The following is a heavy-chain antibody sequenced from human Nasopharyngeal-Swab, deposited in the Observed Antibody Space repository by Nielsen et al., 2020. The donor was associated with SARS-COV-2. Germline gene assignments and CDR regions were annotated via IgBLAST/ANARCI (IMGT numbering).Heavy chain of an antibody. CDR2: INPNSGGT. D-gene: IGHD5-18*01. V-gene: IGHV1-2*02. Sequence: ASVKVSCKASGYTFTGYYMHWVRQAPGQGLEWMGWINPNSGGTNYAQKFQGRVTMTRDTSISTAYMELSRLRSDDTAVYYCARSPGTAMVSGIDYWGQGTLVTVSS. CDR3: ARSPGTAMVSGIDY. CDR1: GYTFTGYY. J-gene: IGHJ4*02.